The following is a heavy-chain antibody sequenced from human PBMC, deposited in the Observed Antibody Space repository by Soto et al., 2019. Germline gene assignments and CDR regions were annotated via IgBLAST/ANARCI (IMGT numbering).Heavy chain of an antibody. CDR2: ISAYNGNT. Sequence: ASLNVSCKASGYTLTSYVISWVRQAPRQGLERMGWISAYNGNTNYAQKRQGRVTMTTDTSTSTAYMELRSLRSDDTAVYYCARDLSPPSVVAPAYYYYGMDVWGQGTTVTVSS. CDR1: GYTLTSYV. D-gene: IGHD2-15*01. CDR3: ARDLSPPSVVAPAYYYYGMDV. J-gene: IGHJ6*02. V-gene: IGHV1-18*04.